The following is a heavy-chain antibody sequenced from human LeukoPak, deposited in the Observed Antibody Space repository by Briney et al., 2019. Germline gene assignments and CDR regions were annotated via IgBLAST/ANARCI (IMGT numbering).Heavy chain of an antibody. D-gene: IGHD6-6*01. CDR1: GFTFSSYA. CDR3: AKDSGPKAFGQLVGPFDY. CDR2: ISGSGGST. V-gene: IGHV3-23*01. J-gene: IGHJ4*02. Sequence: PGGSLRLSCAASGFTFSSYAMSWVRQAPGKGLEWVSAISGSGGSTYYADSVKGRFTISRDNSKNTLYLQMNSLRAEDTAVYYCAKDSGPKAFGQLVGPFDYWGQGTLVTVSS.